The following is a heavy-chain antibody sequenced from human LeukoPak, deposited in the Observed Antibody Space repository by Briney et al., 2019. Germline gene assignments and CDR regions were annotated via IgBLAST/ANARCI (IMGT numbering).Heavy chain of an antibody. Sequence: GGSLRLSCAASGFTFSSYAMSWVRQAPGKGLEWVSAISGSGGSTYYADSVKGRFTISRDNSKNTLYLQMHSLRAEDTAVYSCASEYSSSWYGWFDPWGQGTLVPVSS. CDR2: ISGSGGST. CDR3: ASEYSSSWYGWFDP. CDR1: GFTFSSYA. V-gene: IGHV3-23*01. J-gene: IGHJ5*02. D-gene: IGHD6-13*01.